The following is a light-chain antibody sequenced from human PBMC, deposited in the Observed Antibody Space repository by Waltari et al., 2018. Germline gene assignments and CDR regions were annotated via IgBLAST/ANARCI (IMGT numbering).Light chain of an antibody. J-gene: IGLJ2*01. CDR2: EDK. Sequence: SYFLTQAPSVSVAAGQTARITCGENNVGSTYVPWDQQKPGQAPVLVGYEDKDRPSGIPERFSGSNSGNTATLIISRVEAGDEADYYCQVWDGSSDHHVVFGGGTKLTVL. CDR1: NVGSTY. V-gene: IGLV3-21*02. CDR3: QVWDGSSDHHVV.